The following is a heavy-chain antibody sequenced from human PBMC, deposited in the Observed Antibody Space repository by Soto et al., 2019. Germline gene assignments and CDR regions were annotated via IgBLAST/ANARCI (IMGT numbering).Heavy chain of an antibody. D-gene: IGHD5-18*01. CDR2: IYTSGST. J-gene: IGHJ3*02. V-gene: IGHV4-4*07. CDR3: ARDRLCLRPSAFDI. Sequence: ETLSRTGPFPGRSLSTYYWSWIRQPAGKGLEWIGRIYTSGSTNYNPSLKSRVTMSVDTAKNQFSMKLSSVTAADTAVYSCARDRLCLRPSAFDIWGKGKSVTVS. CDR1: GRSLSTYY.